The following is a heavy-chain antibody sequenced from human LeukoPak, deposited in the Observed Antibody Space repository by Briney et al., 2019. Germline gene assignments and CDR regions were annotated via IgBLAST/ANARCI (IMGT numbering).Heavy chain of an antibody. V-gene: IGHV3-49*04. CDR3: TRDQTLYY. CDR2: IRSKIYGGTP. Sequence: PGRCLRPSCTTSGFTLGDYAMTSVRQAPGKWREWGGFIRSKIYGGTPEYAAPVKGRFTISRNDSNGIAYLQLQSLKLEDKAGYYCTRDQTLYYWGPGNLVTVSS. J-gene: IGHJ4*02. CDR1: GFTLGDYA.